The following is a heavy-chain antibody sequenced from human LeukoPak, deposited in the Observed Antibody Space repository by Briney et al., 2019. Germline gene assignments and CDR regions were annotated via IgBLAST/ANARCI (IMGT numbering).Heavy chain of an antibody. D-gene: IGHD3-10*01. V-gene: IGHV4-59*01. Sequence: SETLSLTCTVSGGSISRYYWSWIRQHPRNGLEWIGYISYTGSTTYNSSLKSRVTISLDTSQNQFSLKLTSVTPADTAVYYCAKTAKYYYGSETYYFFEYWGQGTLVTVSS. CDR2: ISYTGST. CDR1: GGSISRYY. J-gene: IGHJ4*02. CDR3: AKTAKYYYGSETYYFFEY.